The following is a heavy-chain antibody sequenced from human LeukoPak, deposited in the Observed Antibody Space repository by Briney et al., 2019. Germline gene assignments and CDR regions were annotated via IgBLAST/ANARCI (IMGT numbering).Heavy chain of an antibody. V-gene: IGHV2-5*02. CDR1: GFSLNTSGVG. CDR2: IYWDDDK. CDR3: AHRTTVAPFDY. D-gene: IGHD4-23*01. J-gene: IGHJ4*02. Sequence: SGPALVKPTQTLTLTCTFSGFSLNTSGVGVGWIRQPPGKALEWLALIYWDDDKRHTPSLKSRLTITKDTSKNQVVLTMTSMDPVDTATYFCAHRTTVAPFDYWGQGTLVTVSS.